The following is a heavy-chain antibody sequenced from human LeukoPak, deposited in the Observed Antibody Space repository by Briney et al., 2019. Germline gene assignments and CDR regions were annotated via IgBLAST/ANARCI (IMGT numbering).Heavy chain of an antibody. CDR1: GFTFSNAW. CDR2: IKSKTDGGTT. D-gene: IGHD2-15*01. V-gene: IGHV3-15*01. Sequence: GGSLRLSCAASGFTFSNAWMSWVRQAPGKGLEWVGRIKSKTDGGTTEYAASVKGRFTISRDDSKSIAYLQMNSLKTEDTAVYYCTRDTGYCSGGSCYSFDYWGQGTLVTVSS. J-gene: IGHJ4*02. CDR3: TRDTGYCSGGSCYSFDY.